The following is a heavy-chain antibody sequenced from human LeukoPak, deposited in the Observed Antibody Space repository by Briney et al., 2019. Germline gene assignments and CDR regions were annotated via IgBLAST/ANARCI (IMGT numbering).Heavy chain of an antibody. CDR1: GFTFDDYA. D-gene: IGHD5-12*01. J-gene: IGHJ4*02. Sequence: GRSLRLSCAASGFTFDDYAMHWVRQAPGKGLEWVLGISWNSGSIGYADSVKGRFTISRDNAKNSLYLQMNSLRAEDMALYYCAKDTTPLASYFDYWGQGTLVTVSS. CDR2: ISWNSGSI. CDR3: AKDTTPLASYFDY. V-gene: IGHV3-9*03.